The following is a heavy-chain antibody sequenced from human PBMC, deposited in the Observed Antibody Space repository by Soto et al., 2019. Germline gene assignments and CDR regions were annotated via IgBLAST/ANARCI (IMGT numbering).Heavy chain of an antibody. CDR1: GYSFTSYW. CDR2: IDPSDSYT. Sequence: GHSLNISCEGSGYSFTSYWISWVRQMPGKGLEWMGRIDPSDSYTNYSPSFQGHVTISADKSISTAYLQWSSLKASDTAMYYCARQYDFWSGYYTTRGYNWFDPWGQGTLVTVAS. V-gene: IGHV5-10-1*01. J-gene: IGHJ5*02. D-gene: IGHD3-3*01. CDR3: ARQYDFWSGYYTTRGYNWFDP.